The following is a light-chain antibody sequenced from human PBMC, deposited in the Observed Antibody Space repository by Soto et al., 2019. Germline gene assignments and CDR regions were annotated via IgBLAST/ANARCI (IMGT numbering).Light chain of an antibody. J-gene: IGKJ1*01. CDR1: QYINTR. CDR2: HTS. V-gene: IGKV3D-15*01. Sequence: EIVLTQSPATLSSFPGDRVTLSCRASQYINTRLAWYQHRPGQAPRLLIYHTSIMPAGIPARFSGSGSGTEFTLTISSLQSEDFAVYYCQQYSNWPRTFGQGTKVDIK. CDR3: QQYSNWPRT.